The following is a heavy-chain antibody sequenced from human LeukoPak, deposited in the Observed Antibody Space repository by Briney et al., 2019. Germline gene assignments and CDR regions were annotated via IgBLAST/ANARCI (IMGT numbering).Heavy chain of an antibody. CDR1: GGSFSGYY. V-gene: IGHV4-34*01. Sequence: SETLSLTCAVYGGSFSGYYWSWIRQPPGKGLEWIGEINHSGSTNYNPSLKSRVTISVDTSKNQFSLKLSSVTAADTAVYYCARGEGIVARPGGYWGQGTLVTVSS. J-gene: IGHJ4*02. D-gene: IGHD6-6*01. CDR3: ARGEGIVARPGGY. CDR2: INHSGST.